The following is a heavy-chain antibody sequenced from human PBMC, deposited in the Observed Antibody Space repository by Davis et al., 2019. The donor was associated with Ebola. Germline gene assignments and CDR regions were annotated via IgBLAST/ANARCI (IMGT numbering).Heavy chain of an antibody. CDR2: IYYSGGA. CDR1: GGSISSGAYY. D-gene: IGHD6-19*01. Sequence: PSETLSLTCTVSGGSISSGAYYWSWIRQHPGKGLEWIAYIYYSGGAYYNPPLKSRVNISVDTSKNLFSLKLSSVTAADTAVYYCGGARPVAGQIDYWGQGTLVTVSS. CDR3: GGARPVAGQIDY. V-gene: IGHV4-31*03. J-gene: IGHJ4*02.